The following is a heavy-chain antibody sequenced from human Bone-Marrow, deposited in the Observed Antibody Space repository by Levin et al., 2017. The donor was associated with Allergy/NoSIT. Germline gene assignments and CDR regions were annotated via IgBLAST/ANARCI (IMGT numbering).Heavy chain of an antibody. D-gene: IGHD3-10*01. Sequence: ASVKVSCKASGGTFSSYAISWVRQAPGQGLEWMGGIIPIFGTANYAQKFQGRVTITADKSTSTAYMELSSLRSEDTAVYYCARGVGGSGSYWGQTTNNWFDPWGQGTLVTVSS. J-gene: IGHJ5*02. V-gene: IGHV1-69*06. CDR1: GGTFSSYA. CDR2: IIPIFGTA. CDR3: ARGVGGSGSYWGQTTNNWFDP.